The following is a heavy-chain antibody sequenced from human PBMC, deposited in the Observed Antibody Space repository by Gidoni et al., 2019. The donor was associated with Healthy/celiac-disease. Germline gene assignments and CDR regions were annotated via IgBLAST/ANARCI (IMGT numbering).Heavy chain of an antibody. Sequence: QVQLVQSGAEVKKPGASVKVSCKASGYTFTSYAMHWVRQAPGQRLEWMGWINAGNGNTKYSQKFQGRVTITRDTSASTAYMELSSLRSEDTAVYYCARVLGGSQTGRYFDYWGQGTLVTVSS. D-gene: IGHD1-26*01. CDR3: ARVLGGSQTGRYFDY. CDR2: INAGNGNT. J-gene: IGHJ4*02. V-gene: IGHV1-3*01. CDR1: GYTFTSYA.